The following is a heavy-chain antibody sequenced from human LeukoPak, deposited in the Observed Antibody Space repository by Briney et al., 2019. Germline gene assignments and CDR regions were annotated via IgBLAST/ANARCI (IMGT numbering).Heavy chain of an antibody. CDR1: GFTFSAYY. CDR2: IRTNIENTM. J-gene: IGHJ3*02. CDR3: VRDHIYAFDI. Sequence: HSGGSLRLSCAASGFTFSAYYMSWVRQAPGKGLEWISNIRTNIENTMFYADSVKGRFTISRDDAKNSLSLQMNSLRDEDTAVYYCVRDHIYAFDIWGRGTTVTVSS. D-gene: IGHD2-21*01. V-gene: IGHV3-48*02.